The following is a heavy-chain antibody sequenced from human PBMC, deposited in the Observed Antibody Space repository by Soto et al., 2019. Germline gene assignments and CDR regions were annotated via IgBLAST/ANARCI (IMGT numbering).Heavy chain of an antibody. V-gene: IGHV4-59*01. D-gene: IGHD6-6*01. CDR2: IYDSGTT. J-gene: IGHJ4*02. CDR3: AAPPRY. Sequence: QVQLQGTGPGLLKPSETLSLTCTVSGGSISSYYWRWIRQSPGKGLEWIGYIYDSGTTNYNPSPKSRVTISVDTAKNQSSLKLTSVIAADAAVYYYAAPPRYWGQGTLVTVSS. CDR1: GGSISSYY.